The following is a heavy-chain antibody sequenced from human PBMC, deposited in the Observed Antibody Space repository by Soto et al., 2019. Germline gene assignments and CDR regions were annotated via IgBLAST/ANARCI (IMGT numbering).Heavy chain of an antibody. CDR3: ARFPACCGGACLDAP. CDR1: GGSISSSSYY. CDR2: IYYSGST. D-gene: IGHD2-21*02. Sequence: QLQLQESGPGLVKPSETLSLTCTVSGGSISSSSYYWGWIRQPPGKGLEWIGSIYYSGSTYYNPALKRRVPISVDTSKNQCSLKLRSVTAADTAVYYCARFPACCGGACLDAPWGQGTLVTVSS. J-gene: IGHJ5*02. V-gene: IGHV4-39*01.